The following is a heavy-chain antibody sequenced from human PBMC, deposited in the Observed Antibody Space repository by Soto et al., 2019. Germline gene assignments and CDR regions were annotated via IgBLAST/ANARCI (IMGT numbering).Heavy chain of an antibody. Sequence: SETLSLTCTVSGGSISSYYWSWIRQPPGKGLEWIGYIYYSGSTNYNPSLKSRVTISVDTSKNQFSLKLSSVTAADTAVYYCARAVLGIAVAAIPYYFDYWGQGTLVTVSS. CDR1: GGSISSYY. CDR2: IYYSGST. V-gene: IGHV4-59*01. J-gene: IGHJ4*02. CDR3: ARAVLGIAVAAIPYYFDY. D-gene: IGHD6-19*01.